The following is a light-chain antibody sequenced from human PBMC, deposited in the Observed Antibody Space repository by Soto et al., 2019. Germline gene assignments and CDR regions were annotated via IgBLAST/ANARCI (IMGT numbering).Light chain of an antibody. V-gene: IGKV2-28*01. J-gene: IGKJ4*01. CDR1: HSLLHSNGYNY. CDR2: LGS. CDR3: MQALQTPLT. Sequence: DIVITQSPLSLPFTPGDPASIACRSSHSLLHSNGYNYLDWYLQKPGQSPQLLIYLGSNRASGVPDRFSGSGSGTDFTLKISRVEAEDVGVYYCMQALQTPLTFGGGTKVDIK.